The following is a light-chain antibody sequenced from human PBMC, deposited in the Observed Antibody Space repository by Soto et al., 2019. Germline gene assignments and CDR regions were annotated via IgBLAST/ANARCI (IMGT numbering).Light chain of an antibody. J-gene: IGKJ2*01. CDR1: QSVSSSY. CDR3: QQYCNSQMYT. Sequence: EIVLTQSPCTLSLSPGERATLSCRASQSVSSSYLAWYQQKPGQAPSLLIYGASSRATGIPDRFSGSGSGTDFTLTISSLEPEDFAVYYCQQYCNSQMYTFGQGTQLEIK. CDR2: GAS. V-gene: IGKV3-20*01.